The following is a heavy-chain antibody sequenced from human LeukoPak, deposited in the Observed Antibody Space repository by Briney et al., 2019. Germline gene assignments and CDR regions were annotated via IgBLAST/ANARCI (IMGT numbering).Heavy chain of an antibody. CDR3: ARPQEQWLVLAFDI. Sequence: GGSLRLSCAASGFTFSDYYMSWIRQAPGKGLEWVSYISSSGSTIYYADSVKGRFTISRDNAKNSLYLQMNSLRAEDTAVYYCARPQEQWLVLAFDIWGQGTMVTASS. J-gene: IGHJ3*02. V-gene: IGHV3-11*01. D-gene: IGHD6-19*01. CDR2: ISSSGSTI. CDR1: GFTFSDYY.